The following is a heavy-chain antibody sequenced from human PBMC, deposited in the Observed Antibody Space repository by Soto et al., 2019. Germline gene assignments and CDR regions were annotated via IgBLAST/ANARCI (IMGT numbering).Heavy chain of an antibody. CDR2: IIPIFGTA. V-gene: IGHV1-69*12. Sequence: QVQLVQSGAEVKKPGSSVKVSCKASGGTFSSYAISWVRQAPGQGLEWMGGIIPIFGTANYAQKFQGRVTITADESTSTADMELRSLRSEDRDGYYCASSRKYYYYYGMDVWGQGTTVTVSS. CDR1: GGTFSSYA. D-gene: IGHD6-13*01. J-gene: IGHJ6*02. CDR3: ASSRKYYYYYGMDV.